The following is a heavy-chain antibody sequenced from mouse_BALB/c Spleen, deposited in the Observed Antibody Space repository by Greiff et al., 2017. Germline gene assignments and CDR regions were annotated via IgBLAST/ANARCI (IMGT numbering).Heavy chain of an antibody. Sequence: QVQLKESGPGLVAPSQSLSITCTVSGFSLTSYGVHWVRQPPGQGLEWLGVIWAGGSTNYNSALMSRLSISKDNSKSQVFLKMNSLQTDDTAMYYGARAPYGNYDINYAMDYWGQGTSVTV. J-gene: IGHJ4*01. CDR3: ARAPYGNYDINYAMDY. CDR2: IWAGGST. CDR1: GFSLTSYG. D-gene: IGHD2-1*01. V-gene: IGHV2-9*02.